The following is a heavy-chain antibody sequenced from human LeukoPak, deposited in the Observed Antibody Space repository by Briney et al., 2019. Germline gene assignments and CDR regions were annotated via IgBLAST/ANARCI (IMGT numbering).Heavy chain of an antibody. V-gene: IGHV4-39*01. CDR1: GGSISSSSYY. J-gene: IGHJ6*02. CDR3: ARQIRPGLRYLEDYYGMDV. CDR2: IYYSGST. D-gene: IGHD3-9*01. Sequence: SETLSLTCTVSGGSISSSSYYWGWIRQPPGKGLEWIGSIYYSGSTYYNPSLKSRVTISVDTSKNQFSLKLSSVTAADTAVYYCARQIRPGLRYLEDYYGMDVWGQGTTVTVSS.